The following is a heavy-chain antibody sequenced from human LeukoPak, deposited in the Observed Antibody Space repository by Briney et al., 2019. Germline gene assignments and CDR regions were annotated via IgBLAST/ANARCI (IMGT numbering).Heavy chain of an antibody. CDR2: VYYSWTT. Sequence: SETLSLXCTVSGDSINSGDYYWTWIRQPPGKGLEWIGYVYYSWTTDYSPSLKTRLTISADTSRNQFSLKLNSVTAADTAMYYCARGYPHAFGVWGQGTMVTVSS. D-gene: IGHD3-16*02. V-gene: IGHV4-30-4*08. CDR3: ARGYPHAFGV. CDR1: GDSINSGDYY. J-gene: IGHJ3*01.